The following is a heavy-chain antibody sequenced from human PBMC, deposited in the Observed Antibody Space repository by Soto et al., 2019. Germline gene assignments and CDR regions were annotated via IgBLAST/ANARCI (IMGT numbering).Heavy chain of an antibody. CDR1: ADTFNSYS. CDR2: ITPVLGTA. CDR3: ARSLEGTTVTNWFDP. J-gene: IGHJ5*02. V-gene: IGHV1-69*01. Sequence: QVQLVQSGAEVKMPGSSVKVSCKASADTFNSYSLSWLRQAPGQRLEWMGGITPVLGTADYAQSLEDRVTITAEALTSTVYMELSSLRSDDAAVYYCARSLEGTTVTNWFDPWGQGALVTVSS. D-gene: IGHD4-17*01.